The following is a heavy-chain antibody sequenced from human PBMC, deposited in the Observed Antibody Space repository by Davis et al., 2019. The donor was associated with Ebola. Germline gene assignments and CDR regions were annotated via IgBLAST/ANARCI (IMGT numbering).Heavy chain of an antibody. D-gene: IGHD3-22*01. Sequence: GESLKISCAASGFTFSTYAMSWVRQAPGKGLEWVSAISGSGDSTYYADSVRGRFTISKDNPKNTLYLQMNSLRAEDTAVYYCARERSSSGYFDYWGQGTLVTVSS. CDR3: ARERSSSGYFDY. J-gene: IGHJ4*02. CDR1: GFTFSTYA. CDR2: ISGSGDST. V-gene: IGHV3-23*01.